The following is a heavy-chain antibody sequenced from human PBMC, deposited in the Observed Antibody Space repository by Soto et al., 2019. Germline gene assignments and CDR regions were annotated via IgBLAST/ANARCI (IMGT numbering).Heavy chain of an antibody. Sequence: SGPTLVKPTQTLTLTCTFSGFSFSTNEVGVGWIRQPPGKALECLALIYWNDDKRYTPSLESRLTITKDTSRNQVVLTMTNVDPVDTGTYYCAHTALGLCGSTNCLAPFGYWGQGTLVNVSS. V-gene: IGHV2-5*01. D-gene: IGHD2-2*01. CDR1: GFSFSTNEVG. CDR3: AHTALGLCGSTNCLAPFGY. CDR2: IYWNDDK. J-gene: IGHJ4*02.